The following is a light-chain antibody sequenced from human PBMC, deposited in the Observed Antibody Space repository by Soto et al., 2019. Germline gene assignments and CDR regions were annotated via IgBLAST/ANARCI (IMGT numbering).Light chain of an antibody. V-gene: IGKV3-11*01. CDR3: QHRANWPLT. J-gene: IGKJ4*01. Sequence: EIVLTQSPATLSLSPGERATLSCRAGQSVSSYLAWYQQKRGQAPRLLIYDAYNRATGIPARFSGSGSGTDFTLTISSLEPEDFAVYYCQHRANWPLTFGGGTKVEIK. CDR2: DAY. CDR1: QSVSSY.